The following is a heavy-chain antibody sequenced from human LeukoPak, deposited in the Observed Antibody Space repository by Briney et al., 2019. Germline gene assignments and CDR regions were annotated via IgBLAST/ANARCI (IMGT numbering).Heavy chain of an antibody. CDR3: ARVRSPWGSSDAFDI. V-gene: IGHV6-1*01. D-gene: IGHD7-27*01. CDR2: TYYRSKWYN. CDR1: GDSVSSNSVV. J-gene: IGHJ3*02. Sequence: SQTLSLTCAISGDSVSSNSVVWNWIRQSPSRGLEWLGRTYYRSKWYNDYAVSVKSRIIINPDTAKNQFSLQLSSVTPEDTAVYYCARVRSPWGSSDAFDIWGQGTMVTVSP.